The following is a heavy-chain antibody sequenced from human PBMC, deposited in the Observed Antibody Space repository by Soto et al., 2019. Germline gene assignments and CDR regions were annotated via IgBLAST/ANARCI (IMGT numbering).Heavy chain of an antibody. J-gene: IGHJ4*02. V-gene: IGHV1-69*02. D-gene: IGHD2-21*01. CDR2: IIPILGIA. Sequence: QVQLVQSGAEVKKPGSSVKVSCKASGGTFSSYTISWVRQAPGQGLEWMGRIIPILGIANYAQEFQGRVTITAYKSTSTSYRELSSLRSEDTAVYFCARAGGENYFDYWGQGTLVTVSS. CDR3: ARAGGENYFDY. CDR1: GGTFSSYT.